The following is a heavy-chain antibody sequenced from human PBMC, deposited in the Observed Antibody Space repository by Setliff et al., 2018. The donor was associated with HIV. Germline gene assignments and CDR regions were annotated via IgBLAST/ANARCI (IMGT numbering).Heavy chain of an antibody. CDR3: ARGSRSPLVNKFRVTPAFDY. Sequence: LSLTCAVYGGSFSGHYWSWIRQTPGKGLEWIGDISHSGSTNYNPSLKGRVTISVDTSKNQLSLRLTSVTAADTAVYFCARGSRSPLVNKFRVTPAFDYWGQGTLVTVSS. D-gene: IGHD2-21*02. CDR2: ISHSGST. V-gene: IGHV4-34*01. CDR1: GGSFSGHY. J-gene: IGHJ4*01.